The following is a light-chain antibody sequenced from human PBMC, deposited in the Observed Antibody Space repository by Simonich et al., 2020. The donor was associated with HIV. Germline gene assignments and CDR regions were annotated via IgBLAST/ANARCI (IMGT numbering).Light chain of an antibody. V-gene: IGKV1-39*01. CDR3: QQYYNTPYT. J-gene: IGKJ2*01. CDR1: QSISIY. CDR2: TAS. Sequence: DIVMTQSPSSLSASVGNRVTITCRASQSISIYLNWYQQKPGKAPKLLIYTASSLQSGVRSRCSGSGSGTDFTLTISSLQAEDVAVYYCQQYYNTPYTFGQGTKLEIK.